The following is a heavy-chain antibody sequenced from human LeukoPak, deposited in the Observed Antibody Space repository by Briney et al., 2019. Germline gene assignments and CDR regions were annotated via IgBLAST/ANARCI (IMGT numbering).Heavy chain of an antibody. D-gene: IGHD6-13*01. CDR1: GGSISSGSYY. CDR3: ARGWAMDV. CDR2: IYTSGST. V-gene: IGHV4-61*02. J-gene: IGHJ6*03. Sequence: SETLSLTCTVSGGSISSGSYYWSWIRQPAGKGLEWIGRIYTSGSTNYNPSLKSRVTISVDTSKNQFSLKLSSVTAADTAVYYCARGWAMDVWGKGTTVTVSS.